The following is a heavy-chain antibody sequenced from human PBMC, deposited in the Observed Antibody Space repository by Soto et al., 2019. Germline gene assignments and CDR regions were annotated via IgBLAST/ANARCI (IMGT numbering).Heavy chain of an antibody. V-gene: IGHV4-31*03. Sequence: SETLSLTFTVSGGSISSGGYYWSWIRQHPGKGLEWIGYIYYSGSTYYNPSLKIRVTISVDTSKNQFSLYLQMNSLRAEATAVYYCAQGKISTTTYTSFDSWGQGTLVTVSS. J-gene: IGHJ5*01. CDR1: GGSISSGGYY. CDR3: AQGKISTTTYTSFDS. CDR2: IYYSGST. D-gene: IGHD1-26*01.